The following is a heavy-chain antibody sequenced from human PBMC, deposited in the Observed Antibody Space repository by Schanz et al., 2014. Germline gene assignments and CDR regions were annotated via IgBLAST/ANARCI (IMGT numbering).Heavy chain of an antibody. CDR2: IYTSGST. Sequence: QVQLQESGPGLVKPSETLSLTCTVSGGSISTYYWSWIRQPAGKGLEWIGRIYTSGSTNYNPSLKSRVSRSIGTSKTHFSLRLSSRTAADTAVYYCATWRGDDSGGHGQFDYWGQGALVTVSS. CDR3: ATWRGDDSGGHGQFDY. J-gene: IGHJ4*02. V-gene: IGHV4-4*07. D-gene: IGHD3-22*01. CDR1: GGSISTYY.